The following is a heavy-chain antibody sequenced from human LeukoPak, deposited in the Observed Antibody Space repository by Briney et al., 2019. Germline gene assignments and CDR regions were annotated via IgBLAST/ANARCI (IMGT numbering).Heavy chain of an antibody. J-gene: IGHJ4*02. V-gene: IGHV3-30-3*01. D-gene: IGHD4-11*01. Sequence: GGSLRLSCAASGFTYSSYAMYWVRQVPGKGLEWVAVISYDGSNKYYADSVKGRFTISRDNSKNTLYLQMNSLRAEDTAVYYCARDLSMTTVTTIDYWGQGTLVTVSS. CDR1: GFTYSSYA. CDR3: ARDLSMTTVTTIDY. CDR2: ISYDGSNK.